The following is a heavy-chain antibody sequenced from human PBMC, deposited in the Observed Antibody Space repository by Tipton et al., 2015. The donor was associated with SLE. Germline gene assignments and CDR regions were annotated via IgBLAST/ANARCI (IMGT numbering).Heavy chain of an antibody. V-gene: IGHV4-30-2*01. CDR3: ARGTHFYGFFDS. J-gene: IGHJ4*02. Sequence: TLSLTCAVSGGSISSGGYSWSWIRQPPGKGLEWIGYIYHSGSTYYNPSLKSRVTISVDRSKNQFSLKLNSMTAADTAVYFCARGTHFYGFFDSWGQGTLVTVSP. CDR1: GGSISSGGYS. CDR2: IYHSGST. D-gene: IGHD3-3*02.